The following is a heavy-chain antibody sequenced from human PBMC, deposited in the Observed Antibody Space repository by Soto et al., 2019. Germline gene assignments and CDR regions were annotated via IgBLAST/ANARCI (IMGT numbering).Heavy chain of an antibody. J-gene: IGHJ6*03. Sequence: GGSLRLSCAASGFTFSDYYMSWIRQAPGKGLEWVSYISSSGSTIYYADSVKGRFTISRDNAKNSLYLQMNSLRAEDTAVYYCARPSMVRETYYMDVWGKGTTVTVSS. V-gene: IGHV3-11*01. D-gene: IGHD3-10*01. CDR1: GFTFSDYY. CDR3: ARPSMVRETYYMDV. CDR2: ISSSGSTI.